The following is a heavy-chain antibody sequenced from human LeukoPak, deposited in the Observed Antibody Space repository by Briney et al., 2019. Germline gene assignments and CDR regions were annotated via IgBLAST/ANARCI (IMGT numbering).Heavy chain of an antibody. Sequence: PSQTLSLTCAVSGVSISSGGYSWSWIRQPPGKGLEWIGYIYYSGSTYYNPSLKSRVTISVDTSKNQFSLKLSSVTAADTAVYYCARGRAIFGIAVFDYWGQGTRVTVSS. CDR1: GVSISSGGYS. J-gene: IGHJ4*02. CDR3: ARGRAIFGIAVFDY. V-gene: IGHV4-30-2*01. CDR2: IYYSGST. D-gene: IGHD6-19*01.